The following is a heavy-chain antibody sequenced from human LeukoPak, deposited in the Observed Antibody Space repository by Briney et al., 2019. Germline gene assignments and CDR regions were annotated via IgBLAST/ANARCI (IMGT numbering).Heavy chain of an antibody. V-gene: IGHV1-46*01. CDR3: ARDSVPYGDYFDY. CDR2: INPSGGST. Sequence: GASVKVSCKASGYTFTGYYMHWVRQAPGQGLEWMGIINPSGGSTSYAQKFQGRVTMTRDMSTSTVYMELSSLRSEDTAVYYCARDSVPYGDYFDYWGQGTLVTVSS. J-gene: IGHJ4*02. D-gene: IGHD4-17*01. CDR1: GYTFTGYY.